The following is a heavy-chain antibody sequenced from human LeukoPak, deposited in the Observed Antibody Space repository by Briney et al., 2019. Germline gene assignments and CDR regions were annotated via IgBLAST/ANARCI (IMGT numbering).Heavy chain of an antibody. CDR3: ARDGLYGQLRYFDWLLYY. CDR1: GGSISSGGYY. D-gene: IGHD3-9*01. CDR2: IYYSGST. J-gene: IGHJ4*02. Sequence: SETLSLTCTVSGGSISSGGYYWSWIRQHPGKGLEWIGYIYYSGSTYYNPSLKSRVTISVDTSKNQFSLKLSSVTAADTAVYYCARDGLYGQLRYFDWLLYYWGQGTLVTVSS. V-gene: IGHV4-31*03.